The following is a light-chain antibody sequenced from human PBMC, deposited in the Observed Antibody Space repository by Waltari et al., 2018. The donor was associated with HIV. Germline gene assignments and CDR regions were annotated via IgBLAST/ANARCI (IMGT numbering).Light chain of an antibody. V-gene: IGLV2-8*01. Sequence: QSALTQPPSASVSPGQSVTLSCTGSNNDIGSYDYVPWYQVHPDKAPKLVISEVTKRPSGVSDRFSGSKSANTAFLTVSGLQSEDEADYYCSSFVDRDGFYVLFGGGTRLTVL. J-gene: IGLJ2*01. CDR2: EVT. CDR3: SSFVDRDGFYVL. CDR1: NNDIGSYDY.